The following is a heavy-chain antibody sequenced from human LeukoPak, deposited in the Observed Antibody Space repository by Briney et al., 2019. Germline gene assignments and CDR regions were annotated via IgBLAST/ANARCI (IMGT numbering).Heavy chain of an antibody. J-gene: IGHJ4*02. CDR1: GFTFSSYW. CDR2: IKQDGSEK. D-gene: IGHD3-3*01. CDR3: ARSEYHFWSTYPFDY. V-gene: IGHV3-7*01. Sequence: GGSLRLSCAASGFTFSSYWMTWVRQAPGKGLEWVANIKQDGSEKYYVDSVRGRFTISRDNAKNSLFLQMNTLRAEDTAVYYCARSEYHFWSTYPFDYWGQGTLVTVSS.